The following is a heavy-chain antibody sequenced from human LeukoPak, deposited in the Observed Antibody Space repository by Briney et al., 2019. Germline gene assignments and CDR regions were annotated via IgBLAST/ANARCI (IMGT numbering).Heavy chain of an antibody. CDR2: IWYDGSNK. D-gene: IGHD4-17*01. J-gene: IGHJ4*02. V-gene: IGHV3-33*01. CDR3: ARDTYDDYVPLDY. Sequence: GGSLRLPCAASGFTFSSYGMHWVRQAPGKGLEWVAVIWYDGSNKYYADSVKGRFTISRDNSKNTLYLQMNSLRAEDTAVYYCARDTYDDYVPLDYWGQGTLVTVSS. CDR1: GFTFSSYG.